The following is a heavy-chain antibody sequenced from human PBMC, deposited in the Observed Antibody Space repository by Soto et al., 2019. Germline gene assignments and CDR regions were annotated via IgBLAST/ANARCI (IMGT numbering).Heavy chain of an antibody. CDR2: IYYSGST. CDR3: ARGEGYSYADWFDP. CDR1: GGSISRGGYY. V-gene: IGHV4-31*03. D-gene: IGHD5-18*01. Sequence: TLSLTCTVSGGSISRGGYYWSWTRQHPGKGLEWIGYIYYSGSTYYNPSLKSRVTISVDTSKNRFSLKLSSVTAADTAVYYGARGEGYSYADWFDPWGQGTLVTVSS. J-gene: IGHJ5*02.